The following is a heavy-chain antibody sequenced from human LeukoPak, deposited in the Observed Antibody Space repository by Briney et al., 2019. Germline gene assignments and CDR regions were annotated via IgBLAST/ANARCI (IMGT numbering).Heavy chain of an antibody. J-gene: IGHJ4*02. CDR2: ISGSGGST. Sequence: GGSLRLSCAASGFTFSNYAMSWVRQAPGTGLEWVSAISGSGGSTYYADSVKGRFTISRDNSKNTLYLQMNSLRAEDTAVYYCAKFNSGWDDYWGQGTLVTVSS. CDR1: GFTFSNYA. V-gene: IGHV3-23*01. D-gene: IGHD6-19*01. CDR3: AKFNSGWDDY.